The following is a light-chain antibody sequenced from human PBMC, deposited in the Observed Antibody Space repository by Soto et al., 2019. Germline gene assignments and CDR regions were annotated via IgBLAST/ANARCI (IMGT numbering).Light chain of an antibody. Sequence: SYELTQPPSVSVAPGKTARVTCEGNNVGSKHVHWYQQRPGQAPLLVIYFDSDRPSGIPERFSGSNSENTATLTVTKVEAEDEADYYCQVWDGNSDHPVFGGGTKLTVL. CDR2: FDS. J-gene: IGLJ3*02. CDR3: QVWDGNSDHPV. CDR1: NVGSKH. V-gene: IGLV3-21*04.